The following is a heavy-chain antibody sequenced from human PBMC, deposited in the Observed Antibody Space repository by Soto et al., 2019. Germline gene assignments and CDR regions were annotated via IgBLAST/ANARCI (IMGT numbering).Heavy chain of an antibody. V-gene: IGHV1-8*01. J-gene: IGHJ5*02. CDR3: ARGIKYGDYPRWCDP. CDR2: MNPNSGNT. Sequence: QVQLVQSGAEVKKPGASVKVSCKASGYTFTSYDITWVRQATGQGWEYLGWMNPNSGNTGYVKKFQGRVTMTRDTSMSTAYMELSSLRSEDTAVYYCARGIKYGDYPRWCDPWGPGTLVTVSS. CDR1: GYTFTSYD. D-gene: IGHD4-17*01.